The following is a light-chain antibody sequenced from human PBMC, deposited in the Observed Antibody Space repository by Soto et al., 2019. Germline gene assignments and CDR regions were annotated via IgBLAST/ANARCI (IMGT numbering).Light chain of an antibody. CDR3: QQYNNWQYT. CDR2: GAS. Sequence: EIVMTQSPATLSVSPGERATLSCRASQSVSSNLAWYQQKPGQAPRRLIYGASTRATGIPARFSGSGSGTEFSLTISSLQSEDFPVYYCQQYNNWQYTFGQGTKLEIK. CDR1: QSVSSN. J-gene: IGKJ2*01. V-gene: IGKV3-15*01.